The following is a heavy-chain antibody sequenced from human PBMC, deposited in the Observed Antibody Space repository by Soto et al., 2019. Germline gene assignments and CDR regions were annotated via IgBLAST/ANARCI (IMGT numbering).Heavy chain of an antibody. CDR1: GFSLSTSGVG. J-gene: IGHJ4*02. CDR3: AHSPAPRITMVVVVPWYFDY. V-gene: IGHV2-5*01. CDR2: IYWNDDK. D-gene: IGHD3-22*01. Sequence: SGPTLVNPTQPLTLTCTFSGFSLSTSGVGVGWIRQPPGKALEWLALIYWNDDKRYSPSLKSRLTITKDTSKNQVVLTMTNMDPVDTATYYCAHSPAPRITMVVVVPWYFDYWGQGTLVTVSS.